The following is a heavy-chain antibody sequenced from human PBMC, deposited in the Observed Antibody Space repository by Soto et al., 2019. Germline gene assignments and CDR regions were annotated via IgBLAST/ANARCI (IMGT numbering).Heavy chain of an antibody. D-gene: IGHD3-10*01. CDR3: VRAGHVFDVHYYGMDL. CDR2: IGSSGTYI. J-gene: IGHJ6*02. V-gene: IGHV3-21*01. Sequence: PGGSLRLSCEASGFTFNDYSMDWVRQAPEKGLEWVSSIGSSGTYIYYADSVKGRFAISRDNANNVMYLQMDTLRAEDTAAYYCVRAGHVFDVHYYGMDLWGQGTTVTVSS. CDR1: GFTFNDYS.